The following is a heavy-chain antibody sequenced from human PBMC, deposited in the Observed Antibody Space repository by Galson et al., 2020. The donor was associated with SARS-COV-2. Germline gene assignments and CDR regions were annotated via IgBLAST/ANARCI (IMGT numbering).Heavy chain of an antibody. CDR1: GFTFSSYE. J-gene: IGHJ4*02. V-gene: IGHV3-48*03. D-gene: IGHD3-9*01. Sequence: GGSLRLSCAASGFTFSSYEMNWVRQAPGKGLEWVSYISSSGSTTYYADSVKGRFTISRDNAKNSLYLQMNSLRAEDTAVYYCARDSKNWFRGSRTDYWGQGTLVTVSS. CDR2: ISSSGSTT. CDR3: ARDSKNWFRGSRTDY.